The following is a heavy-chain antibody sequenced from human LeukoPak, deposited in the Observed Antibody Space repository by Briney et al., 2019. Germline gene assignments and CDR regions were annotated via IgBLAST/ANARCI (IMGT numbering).Heavy chain of an antibody. J-gene: IGHJ6*02. CDR3: ARDSPVGGYSYADYYYGMDV. D-gene: IGHD5-18*01. Sequence: GGSLRLSCAASGFTFSSYSMNWVRQAPGKGLEWVSYISSSSSTIYYADSVKGRFTISRDNAKNSLYLQMNSLRAEDTAVYYCARDSPVGGYSYADYYYGMDVWGQGTTVTVSS. V-gene: IGHV3-48*04. CDR2: ISSSSSTI. CDR1: GFTFSSYS.